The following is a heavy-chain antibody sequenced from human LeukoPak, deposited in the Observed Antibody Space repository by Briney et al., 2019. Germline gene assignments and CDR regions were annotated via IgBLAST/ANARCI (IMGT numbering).Heavy chain of an antibody. CDR3: AKGGGPYHLPTDY. J-gene: IGHJ4*02. CDR2: ITSGGNT. D-gene: IGHD2-2*01. V-gene: IGHV3-23*01. CDR1: GFTFSSYA. Sequence: GGSLRLSCAASGFTFSSYAMNWVRQAPGKGLEWVSAITSGGNTYYADSVKGRFTISRDSSKNTLYLQMNSLRSEHTAVYYCAKGGGPYHLPTDYWGQGTLVTVSS.